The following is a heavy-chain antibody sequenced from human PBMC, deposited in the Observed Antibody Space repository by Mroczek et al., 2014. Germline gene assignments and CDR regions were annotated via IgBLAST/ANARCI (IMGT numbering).Heavy chain of an antibody. J-gene: IGHJ5*02. CDR2: ISAYNGNT. Sequence: QVQLVQSGAEVKKPGASVKVSCKASGYTFTSYGISWVRQAPGQGLEWMGWISAYNGNTNYAQKLQGRVTMTTDTSTSTAYMELRSLRSDDTAVYYCARDVGVTIFGVAPYNWFDPWGQGTPGHRLL. CDR1: GYTFTSYG. V-gene: IGHV1-18*01. CDR3: ARDVGVTIFGVAPYNWFDP. D-gene: IGHD3-3*01.